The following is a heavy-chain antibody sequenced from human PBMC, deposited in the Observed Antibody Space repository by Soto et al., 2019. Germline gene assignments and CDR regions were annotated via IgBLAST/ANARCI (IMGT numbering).Heavy chain of an antibody. D-gene: IGHD5-12*01. J-gene: IGHJ4*02. CDR1: GFTSSTFW. CDR3: ARDRGYSSFDC. CDR2: VNPDGGEK. Sequence: GGSLRLSCAASGFTSSTFWMNWVRLAPGKGLEWVATVNPDGGEKGYVDSVKGRFTISRDNAKNSLYLQMNSLRAEDTAMYYCARDRGYSSFDCWGLGTLVTVSS. V-gene: IGHV3-7*01.